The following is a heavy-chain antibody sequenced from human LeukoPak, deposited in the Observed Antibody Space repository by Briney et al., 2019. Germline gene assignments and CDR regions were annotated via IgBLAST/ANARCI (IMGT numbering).Heavy chain of an antibody. J-gene: IGHJ4*02. V-gene: IGHV3-21*01. D-gene: IGHD4-11*01. CDR3: ARGGTTVTTSPFDY. CDR1: GFTFSSYS. Sequence: GGSLRLSCAASGFTFSSYSMNWVRQAPGKGLEWVSSISSSSSYIYYADSVKGRFTISRDNAKNSLYLQLNSLRAEDTAVYYCARGGTTVTTSPFDYWGQGTLDTVSS. CDR2: ISSSSSYI.